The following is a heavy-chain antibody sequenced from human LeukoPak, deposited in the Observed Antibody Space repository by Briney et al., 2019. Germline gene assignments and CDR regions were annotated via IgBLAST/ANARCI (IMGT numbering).Heavy chain of an antibody. Sequence: PSETLSLTCTVSGGSISSYYWSWIRQPPGKGLEWIGYIYYSGSTNYNPSLKSRVTISVDTSKNQFSLKLISVTAADTAVYYCARGSRGDGAAFDIWGQGTMVTVSS. V-gene: IGHV4-59*01. J-gene: IGHJ3*02. CDR2: IYYSGST. CDR3: ARGSRGDGAAFDI. CDR1: GGSISSYY. D-gene: IGHD7-27*01.